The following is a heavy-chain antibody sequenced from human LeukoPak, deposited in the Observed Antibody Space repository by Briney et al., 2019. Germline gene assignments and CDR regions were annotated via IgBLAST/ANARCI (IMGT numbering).Heavy chain of an antibody. D-gene: IGHD2-21*02. CDR3: ARAYCGGDCYRDFDY. J-gene: IGHJ4*02. V-gene: IGHV1-2*02. CDR2: INPNSGGT. Sequence: ASVKVSCKASGYIFTGYQMHWVRQAPGQGLEWMGWINPNSGGTNYAQKFQGRVTMTRDTSISTAYMELSRLRSDDTAVYYCARAYCGGDCYRDFDYWGQGTLVTVSS. CDR1: GYIFTGYQ.